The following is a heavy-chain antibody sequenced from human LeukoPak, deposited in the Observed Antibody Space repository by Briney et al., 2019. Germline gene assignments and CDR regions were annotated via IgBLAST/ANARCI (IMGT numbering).Heavy chain of an antibody. CDR2: ISGSGGST. D-gene: IGHD6-13*01. V-gene: IGHV3-23*01. Sequence: GGSLRLSCAASGFTFSSYAMSWVRQAPGKGLEWVSAISGSGGSTYYADSVKGRFTIYRDNSKNTLYLQMNSLRAEDTGVYYCAKDTSTQQLFYFDYWGQGTLVTVSS. J-gene: IGHJ4*02. CDR3: AKDTSTQQLFYFDY. CDR1: GFTFSSYA.